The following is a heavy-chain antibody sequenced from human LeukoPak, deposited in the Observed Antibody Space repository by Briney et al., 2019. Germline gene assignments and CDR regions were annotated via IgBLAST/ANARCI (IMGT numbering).Heavy chain of an antibody. V-gene: IGHV3-66*01. CDR3: ARVSPFDY. CDR1: GFTDSSNY. J-gene: IGHJ4*02. Sequence: PGWALILSCVASGFTDSSNYMSWVRQAPGQGLDWLSVFYCGGSTYYADSVNGRFTMSRDNSKNKLYLQMNGLRVEDTAVYYCARVSPFDYWGQGTQVTVSS. CDR2: FYCGGST.